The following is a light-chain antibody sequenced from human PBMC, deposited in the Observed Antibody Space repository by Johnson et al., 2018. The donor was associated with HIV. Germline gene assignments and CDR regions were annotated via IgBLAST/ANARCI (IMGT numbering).Light chain of an antibody. CDR1: SSNIGNNY. CDR3: GTWDSSLSAAGV. J-gene: IGLJ1*01. Sequence: QSVLSQPPSVSAAPGQKVTISCSGSSSNIGNNYVSWYQQLPGTAPKVLIYDNNKRPSGIPDRFSGSKSGTSATLVIPGLPTGDEADYYCGTWDSSLSAAGVFGTGTKVTVL. CDR2: DNN. V-gene: IGLV1-51*01.